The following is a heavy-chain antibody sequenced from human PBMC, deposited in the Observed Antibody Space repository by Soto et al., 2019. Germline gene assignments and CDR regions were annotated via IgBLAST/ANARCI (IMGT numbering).Heavy chain of an antibody. CDR2: ISYEGIHI. D-gene: IGHD5-12*01. Sequence: QVQLVDSGGGVVQPGRSLRLSCAASGFIFNSYGMHWIRQAPGKGLEWVAVISYEGIHIFYADSVKGRFTSSRDHSNNPLYLQMHRLRVDDTAVYYCTRGVRGVATTATGFYLEYWGQGPLVNTSS. CDR3: TRGVRGVATTATGFYLEY. CDR1: GFIFNSYG. J-gene: IGHJ4*02. V-gene: IGHV3-30*03.